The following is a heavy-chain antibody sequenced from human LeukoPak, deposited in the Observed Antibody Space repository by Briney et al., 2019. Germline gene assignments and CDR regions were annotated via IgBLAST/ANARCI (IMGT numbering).Heavy chain of an antibody. V-gene: IGHV1-69*13. CDR1: GGTLSRYA. CDR3: ARIVGIASRGYFDY. Sequence: SVKVSCKASGGTLSRYAISWVRQAPGQGLEWMGVIIPISGTTNYAQKFQGRVTITADESTSTAYMELSSLRSEDTAVYYCARIVGIASRGYFDYWGQGTLVTVSS. J-gene: IGHJ4*02. CDR2: IIPISGTT. D-gene: IGHD3-10*01.